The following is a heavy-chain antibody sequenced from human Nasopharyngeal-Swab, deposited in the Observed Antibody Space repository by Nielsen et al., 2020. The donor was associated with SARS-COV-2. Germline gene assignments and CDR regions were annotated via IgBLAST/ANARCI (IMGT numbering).Heavy chain of an antibody. J-gene: IGHJ4*02. V-gene: IGHV3-74*01. CDR1: GFTFSSYW. D-gene: IGHD1-14*01. Sequence: GGSLRLSCVAFGFTFSSYWMQWVRQPPGKGLEWVARINSDGRTKDHADSLQGRFTIARDNAKNEVYLQLNGLRDEDTAVYYCGRAGSYRIDYWGQGTLVTVSS. CDR3: GRAGSYRIDY. CDR2: INSDGRTK.